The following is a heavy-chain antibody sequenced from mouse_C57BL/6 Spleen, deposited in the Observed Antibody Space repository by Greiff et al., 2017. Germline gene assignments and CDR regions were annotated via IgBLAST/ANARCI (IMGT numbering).Heavy chain of an antibody. V-gene: IGHV1-82*01. Sequence: QAQLQQSGPELVKPGASVKISCKASGYAFSSSWMNWVKQRPGKGLEWIGRIYPGDGDTNYNGKFKGKATLTADKSSSTAYMQLSSLTSEDSAVYFCARGDGNSWFAYWGQGTLVTVSA. D-gene: IGHD2-1*01. CDR2: IYPGDGDT. CDR3: ARGDGNSWFAY. CDR1: GYAFSSSW. J-gene: IGHJ3*01.